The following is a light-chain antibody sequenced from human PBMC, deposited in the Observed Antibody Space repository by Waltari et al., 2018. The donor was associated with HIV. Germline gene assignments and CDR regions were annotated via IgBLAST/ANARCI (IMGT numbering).Light chain of an antibody. Sequence: QSVLTQPPSVSAAPGQQVTISCSGSNDYVSWYQQFPATAPKLLIYENNKRPSGIADPFSGSTSGTSATLGITGLQTGDEADYYCAAWADSLGMAFGGGTKLTVL. J-gene: IGLJ2*01. V-gene: IGLV1-51*02. CDR1: NDY. CDR3: AAWADSLGMA. CDR2: ENN.